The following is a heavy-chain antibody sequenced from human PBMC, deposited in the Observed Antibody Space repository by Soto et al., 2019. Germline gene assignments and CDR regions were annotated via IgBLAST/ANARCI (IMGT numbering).Heavy chain of an antibody. CDR3: ARSPQDSSGPSFDY. V-gene: IGHV1-69*02. D-gene: IGHD3-22*01. Sequence: QVQLVQSGAEVKKPGSSVKVSCKASGGTFSSYTFSWVRQAPGQGLEWMGRIIPVLGIANHAQKFQGRVSITEDKSTSPAYMELSSLRSEDTAVYYCARSPQDSSGPSFDYWGQGTLVTVSS. CDR2: IIPVLGIA. J-gene: IGHJ4*02. CDR1: GGTFSSYT.